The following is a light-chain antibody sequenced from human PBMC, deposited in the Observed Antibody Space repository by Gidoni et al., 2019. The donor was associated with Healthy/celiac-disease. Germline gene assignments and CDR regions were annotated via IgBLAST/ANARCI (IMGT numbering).Light chain of an antibody. Sequence: EIVLTQAPGTLSLSPGQRDTLSCRASQSVSSSYLAWCQQKPGQAHRLLIYGASSRATGIPDRFSGSGSGTDFTLTISRLEPEDFAVYYCQQYGSSPYTFGQGTKLEIK. J-gene: IGKJ2*01. V-gene: IGKV3-20*01. CDR3: QQYGSSPYT. CDR1: QSVSSSY. CDR2: GAS.